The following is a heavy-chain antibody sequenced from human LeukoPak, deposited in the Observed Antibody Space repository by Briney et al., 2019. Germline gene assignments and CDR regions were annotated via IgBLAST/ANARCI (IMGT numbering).Heavy chain of an antibody. V-gene: IGHV4-31*03. D-gene: IGHD3-22*01. CDR2: IYYSGST. Sequence: SETLSLTCTVSGGSISSGGYCWSWIRQHPGKGLEWIGYIYYSGSTYYNPSLKSRFTISVDTSKNQFSLKLSSVTAADTAVYYCATMKNYYDSSGPDAFDIWGQGTMVTVSS. CDR1: GGSISSGGYC. J-gene: IGHJ3*02. CDR3: ATMKNYYDSSGPDAFDI.